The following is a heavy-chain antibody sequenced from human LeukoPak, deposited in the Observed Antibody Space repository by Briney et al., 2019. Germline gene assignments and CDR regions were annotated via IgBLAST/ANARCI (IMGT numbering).Heavy chain of an antibody. CDR1: GFSFRTSW. D-gene: IGHD3-22*01. Sequence: GGSLRLSCGASGFSFRTSWLNWVRHAPGKGLEWVASINPDGSDKYSVDSVKGRFTISRDNAKNSLYLQMNSLRAEDTAVYYCATDRGYSSLDYWGQGTLVTVSS. CDR3: ATDRGYSSLDY. J-gene: IGHJ4*02. CDR2: INPDGSDK. V-gene: IGHV3-7*01.